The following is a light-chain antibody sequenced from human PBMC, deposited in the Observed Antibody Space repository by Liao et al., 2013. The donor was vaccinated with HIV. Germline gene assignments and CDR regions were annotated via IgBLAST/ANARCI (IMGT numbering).Light chain of an antibody. CDR2: QDA. V-gene: IGLV3-1*01. CDR3: QAWDSSTFXV. Sequence: SYELTQPPSVSVSPGQTASITCSGDKLGDKYACWYQQKPGQSPVLVIYQDAKRPSGIPERFSGSKSGNTATLTISGTQAMDEADYYCQAWDSSTFXVFGTGTKVTVL. J-gene: IGLJ1*01. CDR1: KLGDKY.